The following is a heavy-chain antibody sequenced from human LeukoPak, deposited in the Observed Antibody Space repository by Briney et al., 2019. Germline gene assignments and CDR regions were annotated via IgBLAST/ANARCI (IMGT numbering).Heavy chain of an antibody. D-gene: IGHD2-15*01. V-gene: IGHV1-69*05. CDR3: ARDLSGDCSGGSCYGPGSYYYIDV. Sequence: ASVKVSCKASGGTFSSYAISWVRQAPGQGLEWMGGIIPIFGTANYAQKFQGRVTITTDESTSTAYMELSSLRSEDTAVYYCARDLSGDCSGGSCYGPGSYYYIDVWGKGTTVTVSS. J-gene: IGHJ6*03. CDR1: GGTFSSYA. CDR2: IIPIFGTA.